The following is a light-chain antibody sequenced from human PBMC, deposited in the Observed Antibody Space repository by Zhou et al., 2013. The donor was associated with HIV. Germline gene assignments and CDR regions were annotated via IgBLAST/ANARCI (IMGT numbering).Light chain of an antibody. CDR2: DAS. CDR3: QQSYSTLFT. Sequence: DIQMTQSPSSLSAFVGDRVTITCRASQRIDSHLNWYQQKLGKAPKLLIYDASNLQSGVPSRFSGSGSRTEFNLTISNLQPEDFATYYCQQSYSTLFTFGPGTKVDIK. CDR1: QRIDSH. V-gene: IGKV1-39*01. J-gene: IGKJ3*01.